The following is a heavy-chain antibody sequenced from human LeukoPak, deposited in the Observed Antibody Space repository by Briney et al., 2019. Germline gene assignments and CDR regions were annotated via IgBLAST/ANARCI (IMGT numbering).Heavy chain of an antibody. CDR2: IYTSGST. J-gene: IGHJ4*02. D-gene: IGHD3-22*01. Sequence: MASETLSLACTVSGGSISSGSYYWSWIRQPAGKGLEWIGRIYTSGSTNYNPSLKSRVTISVDTSKNQFSLKLSSVTAADTAVYYCASGYDNSGYYYVPDYWGQGTLVTVSS. CDR3: ASGYDNSGYYYVPDY. CDR1: GGSISSGSYY. V-gene: IGHV4-61*02.